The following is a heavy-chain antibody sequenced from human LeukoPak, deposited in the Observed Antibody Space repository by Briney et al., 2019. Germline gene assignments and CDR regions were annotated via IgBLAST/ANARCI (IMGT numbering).Heavy chain of an antibody. CDR1: GGSISSYY. CDR2: IYYSGST. Sequence: NPSETLSLTCTVSGGSISSYYWSWIRQPPGKGLGWIGYIYYSGSTNYNPSLKSRVTISVDTSKSQFSLKLSSVTATDTAVYYCARAYYCSSTSCPYYFDYWGQGTLVTVSS. J-gene: IGHJ4*02. CDR3: ARAYYCSSTSCPYYFDY. V-gene: IGHV4-59*01. D-gene: IGHD2-2*01.